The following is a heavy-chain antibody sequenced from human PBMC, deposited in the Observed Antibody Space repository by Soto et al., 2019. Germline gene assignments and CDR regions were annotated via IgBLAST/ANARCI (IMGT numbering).Heavy chain of an antibody. V-gene: IGHV3-30*18. CDR2: ISFDGINK. CDR3: AKGRYGSSSGPVDF. CDR1: GFTFSSSG. D-gene: IGHD6-6*01. Sequence: QVQLMESGGGVVQPGRSLRLSCAASGFTFSSSGMHWVRQAPGKGLQWVAFISFDGINKYSADSVKGRFTISRDNSKNTLYLEMNSLRAEDTAVYYCAKGRYGSSSGPVDFWGQGTLVTVSS. J-gene: IGHJ4*02.